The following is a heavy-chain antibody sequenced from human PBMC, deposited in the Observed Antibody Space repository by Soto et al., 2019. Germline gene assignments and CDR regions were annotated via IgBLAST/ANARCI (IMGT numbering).Heavy chain of an antibody. V-gene: IGHV4-59*01. D-gene: IGHD6-13*01. CDR3: ARGSGAAAGTWFDP. CDR1: GGSISSYY. J-gene: IGHJ5*02. Sequence: SETLSLTCTVSGGSISSYYWSWIRQPPGKGLEWIGYIYYSGSTNYNPSLKSRVTISVDTSKNQFSLKLSSVTAADTAVYYCARGSGAAAGTWFDPWGQGTLVTVSS. CDR2: IYYSGST.